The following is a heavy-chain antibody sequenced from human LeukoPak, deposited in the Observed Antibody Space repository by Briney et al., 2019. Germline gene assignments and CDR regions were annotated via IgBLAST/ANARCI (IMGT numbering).Heavy chain of an antibody. CDR3: AKASTSLLVVVAANWFDP. V-gene: IGHV3-23*01. D-gene: IGHD2-15*01. J-gene: IGHJ5*02. CDR1: GFTFSSYA. CDR2: ISGSGGST. Sequence: PGGSLRLSCAASGFTFSSYAMSWVRQAPGKGLEWVSAISGSGGSTYYADSVKGRFTISRDNSKNTLYLQMNSLRAEDTAVYYCAKASTSLLVVVAANWFDPWGQGTLVTVSS.